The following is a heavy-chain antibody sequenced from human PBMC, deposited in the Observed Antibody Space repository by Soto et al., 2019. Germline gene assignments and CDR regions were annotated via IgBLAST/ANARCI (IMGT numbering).Heavy chain of an antibody. CDR3: VRIAAAGTRDFDY. V-gene: IGHV3-30*03. CDR2: ISYDGSNK. D-gene: IGHD6-13*01. CDR1: GFTFSSYG. Sequence: GGSLRLSCAASGFTFSSYGMHWVRQAPGKGLEWVAVISYDGSNKYYADSVKGRFTISRDNSKNTLYLQMNSLRAEDTAVYYCVRIAAAGTRDFDYWGQGTLVTVSS. J-gene: IGHJ4*02.